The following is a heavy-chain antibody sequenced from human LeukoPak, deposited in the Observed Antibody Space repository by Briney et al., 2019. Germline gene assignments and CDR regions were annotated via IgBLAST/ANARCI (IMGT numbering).Heavy chain of an antibody. Sequence: RASLRLSCAASGFTFSSYAMSWVRQAPGKGLEWVSAISGSGGSTYNADSVKGRFTISRDSSKNTLYLQMNSLRAEDTAVYYCAKGLHKVVARYYYYYGMDVWGQGTTVTVSS. CDR2: ISGSGGST. CDR1: GFTFSSYA. D-gene: IGHD2-2*01. CDR3: AKGLHKVVARYYYYYGMDV. J-gene: IGHJ6*02. V-gene: IGHV3-23*01.